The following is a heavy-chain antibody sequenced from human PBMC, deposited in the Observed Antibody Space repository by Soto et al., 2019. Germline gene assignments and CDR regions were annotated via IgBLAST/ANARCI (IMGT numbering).Heavy chain of an antibody. CDR2: ISAYNGNT. V-gene: IGHV1-18*04. CDR3: ARVGGVYSGGSSHVWFDT. Sequence: ASVKVSCKASGYTFTSYGISWVRQAPGQGLEWMGWISAYNGNTNYAQKLQGRVTMTTDTSTSTAYMELRSQRSDDTAVYYCARVGGVYSGGSSHVWFDTWGQGTLVTVSS. CDR1: GYTFTSYG. D-gene: IGHD2-15*01. J-gene: IGHJ5*02.